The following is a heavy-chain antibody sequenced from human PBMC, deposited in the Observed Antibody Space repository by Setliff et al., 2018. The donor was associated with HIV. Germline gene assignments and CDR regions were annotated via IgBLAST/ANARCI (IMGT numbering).Heavy chain of an antibody. Sequence: RASVKVSCKTSGYTFTSYYVNWVRQAPGQGLEWMGIINCENGDTTYAQNFKDRVTVTRDTSTSTVYMDLSSLRPEDTAVYYCARESQTGTGSYLAWGQGTLVTVSS. D-gene: IGHD3-10*01. CDR3: ARESQTGTGSYLA. CDR1: GYTFTSYY. J-gene: IGHJ4*02. CDR2: INCENGDT. V-gene: IGHV1-46*01.